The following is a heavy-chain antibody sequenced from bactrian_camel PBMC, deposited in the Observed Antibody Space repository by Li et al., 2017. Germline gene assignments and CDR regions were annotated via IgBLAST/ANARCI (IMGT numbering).Heavy chain of an antibody. CDR3: AADLGWCGSKPLQREFRT. D-gene: IGHD6*01. CDR2: IDSVGIR. CDR1: AYTYRRYC. Sequence: LVESGGGSVQAGGSLRLSCVASAYTYRRYCMGWFRQAPGKEREGVAAIDSVGIRAYADSVKGRFTISQDNDNNTLHLQMNSLKPEDTAVYYCAADLGWCGSKPLQREFRTWGQGTQVTVS. J-gene: IGHJ6*01. V-gene: IGHV3S31*01.